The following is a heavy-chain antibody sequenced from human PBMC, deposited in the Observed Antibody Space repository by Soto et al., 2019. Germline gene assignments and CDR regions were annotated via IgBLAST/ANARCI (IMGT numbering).Heavy chain of an antibody. CDR1: GGSISSGDYY. CDR2: IYYNGST. Sequence: QVQLQESGPGLVKPSKTLSLTCTVSGGSISSGDYYWSWIRQPPGKGLEWIGYIYYNGSTYYNPSLKRRVTISVDTTKNQLSLKMSSVTAALTAVYYCSISSLVVTDVWCQGTTVTVSS. D-gene: IGHD3-22*01. J-gene: IGHJ6*02. CDR3: SISSLVVTDV. V-gene: IGHV4-30-4*01.